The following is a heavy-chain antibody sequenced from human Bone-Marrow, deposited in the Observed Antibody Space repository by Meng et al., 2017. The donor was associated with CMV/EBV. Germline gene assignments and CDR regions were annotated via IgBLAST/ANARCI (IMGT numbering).Heavy chain of an antibody. J-gene: IGHJ3*02. CDR1: GVTFSGYW. CDR2: ISPDGNGK. D-gene: IGHD3-10*01. Sequence: CAASGVTFSGYWMAWVRQTPGKGLEWVAHISPDGNGKYYVDSVKGRFTISRDNAEMSHYLQMNSLRAEDTAMYFCARSGIYYDAFDIWGQGTMVTVSS. CDR3: ARSGIYYDAFDI. V-gene: IGHV3-7*04.